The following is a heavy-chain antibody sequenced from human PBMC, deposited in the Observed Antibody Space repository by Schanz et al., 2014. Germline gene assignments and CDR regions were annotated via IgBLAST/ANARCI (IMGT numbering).Heavy chain of an antibody. J-gene: IGHJ6*02. CDR1: GFTFSNFA. CDR2: ISFDGGNT. D-gene: IGHD4-17*01. Sequence: QLQLVESGGGVVQPGRSLRLSCAASGFTFSNFAMHWVRQAPGKGLEWVALISFDGGNTFYAGSVKGRFTISRDNSKNPFYLQRNSRRAEDTAVYSCARDWGPSGDSLTNNSSGMEAGGQGTRSPSP. V-gene: IGHV3-30*04. CDR3: ARDWGPSGDSLTNNSSGMEA.